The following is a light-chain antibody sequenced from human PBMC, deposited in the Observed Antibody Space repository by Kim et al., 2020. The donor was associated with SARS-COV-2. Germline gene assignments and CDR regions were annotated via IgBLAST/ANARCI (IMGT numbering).Light chain of an antibody. J-gene: IGKJ2*01. CDR3: QQHGSSPPYT. CDR1: QSVTSGR. CDR2: DVS. Sequence: SPREGATLYCRASQSVTSGRLAWYQQKPGQAPRLLIYDVSSRATGIPDRFSGSGSGTDFTLTISRLEPEDFAVYYCQQHGSSPPYTFGQGTKLEI. V-gene: IGKV3-20*01.